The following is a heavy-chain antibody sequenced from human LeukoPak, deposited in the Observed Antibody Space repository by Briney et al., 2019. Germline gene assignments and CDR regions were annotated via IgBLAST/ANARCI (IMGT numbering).Heavy chain of an antibody. Sequence: PGGSLRLSCAASGFTFSSYAMSWVRQAPGKGLEWVSAISGSGGSTYYADSVKGRFTISRDNSKNTLYLQMNSLRPEDTAVYYCAKDTDIVVVPAAMGSYFDYWGQGTLVTVSS. D-gene: IGHD2-2*01. CDR1: GFTFSSYA. CDR3: AKDTDIVVVPAAMGSYFDY. J-gene: IGHJ4*02. V-gene: IGHV3-23*01. CDR2: ISGSGGST.